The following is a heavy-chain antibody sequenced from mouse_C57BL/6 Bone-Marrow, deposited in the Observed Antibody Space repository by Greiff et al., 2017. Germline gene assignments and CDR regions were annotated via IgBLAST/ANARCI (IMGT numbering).Heavy chain of an antibody. CDR3: ARKRLLRSDY. J-gene: IGHJ2*01. Sequence: VQRVESGAELARPGASVKLSCKASGYTFTSYGISWVKQRTGQGLEWIGEIYPRSGNTYYNEKFKGKATLTADKSSSTAYMELRSLTSEDSAVYFCARKRLLRSDYWGQGTTLTVSS. V-gene: IGHV1-81*01. CDR1: GYTFTSYG. D-gene: IGHD1-1*01. CDR2: IYPRSGNT.